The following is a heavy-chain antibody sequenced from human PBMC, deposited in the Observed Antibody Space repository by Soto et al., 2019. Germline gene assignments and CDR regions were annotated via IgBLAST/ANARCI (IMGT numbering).Heavy chain of an antibody. D-gene: IGHD3-10*01. CDR2: IYYSGST. J-gene: IGHJ5*02. CDR3: AREITMPRFDP. Sequence: PSETLSLTCTVSGGSISSSSYYWGWIRQPPGKGLEWIGSIYYSGSTYYNPSLKSRVTISVDTSKNQFSLKLSSVTAADTAVYYCAREITMPRFDPWGQGTLVTVS. CDR1: GGSISSSSYY. V-gene: IGHV4-39*02.